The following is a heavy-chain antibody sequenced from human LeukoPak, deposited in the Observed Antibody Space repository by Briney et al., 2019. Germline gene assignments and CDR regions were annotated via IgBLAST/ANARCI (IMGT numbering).Heavy chain of an antibody. Sequence: PSETLSLTCNVSGVSINSYYWSWLRQTPGKGLEWIGYISYSGSTSYNSSFNSRVTISLDTSKKQVSLKLSFVTAADTAVYFCARGVGSGGYYGSSHWHLDLWGRGTLVTVSS. D-gene: IGHD3-22*01. CDR2: ISYSGST. CDR1: GVSINSYY. V-gene: IGHV4-59*01. J-gene: IGHJ2*01. CDR3: ARGVGSGGYYGSSHWHLDL.